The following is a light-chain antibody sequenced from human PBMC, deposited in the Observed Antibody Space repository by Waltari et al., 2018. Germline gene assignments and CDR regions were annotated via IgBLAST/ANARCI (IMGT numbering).Light chain of an antibody. Sequence: DIVMTQSPDSLAVSLGERATINCKSSQSVLYSSNNKNYLAWYQQKPGQPPKLLIYWASTREAGVPDRFSGSGSGTDFTLTISSVESEDIAIYYCQQRNTWPPYTFGQGTKLELK. V-gene: IGKV4-1*01. CDR3: QQRNTWPPYT. CDR2: WAS. CDR1: QSVLYSSNNKNY. J-gene: IGKJ2*01.